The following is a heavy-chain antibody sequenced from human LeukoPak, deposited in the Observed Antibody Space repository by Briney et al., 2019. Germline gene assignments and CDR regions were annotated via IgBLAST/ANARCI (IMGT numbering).Heavy chain of an antibody. J-gene: IGHJ5*02. Sequence: ASVKVSCKASGYTFTSYGISWVRQAPGQGLEWMGWISGYNGNTNYAQKLQGRVTMTTDTSTSTAYMELRSLRFDDTAVYYCARDYCSSTSCYENWFDPWGQGTLVTVSS. CDR2: ISGYNGNT. V-gene: IGHV1-18*01. D-gene: IGHD2-2*01. CDR1: GYTFTSYG. CDR3: ARDYCSSTSCYENWFDP.